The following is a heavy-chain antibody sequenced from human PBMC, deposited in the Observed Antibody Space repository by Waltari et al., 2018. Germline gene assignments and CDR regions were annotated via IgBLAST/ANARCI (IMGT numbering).Heavy chain of an antibody. D-gene: IGHD5-18*01. J-gene: IGHJ6*02. CDR3: ARGYSYGSILYYYYYGMDV. CDR2: MNPNSGNT. CDR1: GYTFTSYD. V-gene: IGHV1-8*01. Sequence: QVQLVQSGAEVKKPGASVTVSCKASGYTFTSYDINWVRQATGQGLEWMGWMNPNSGNTGYAQKFQGRVTMTRNTSISTAYMELSSLRSEDTAVYYCARGYSYGSILYYYYYGMDVWGQGTTVTVSS.